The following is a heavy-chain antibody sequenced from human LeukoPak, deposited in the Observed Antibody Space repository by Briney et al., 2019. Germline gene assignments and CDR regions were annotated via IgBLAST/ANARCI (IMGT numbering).Heavy chain of an antibody. Sequence: PSETLSLTCTVSGGSISSYYWSWIRQPPGKGLEWLGYIYYSGNTNYNPSLKSRVTISIDTSKNQFSLKLSSVTAADTAVYYCARDLEGGRSYGSGSYYAIWGQGTMVTVSS. V-gene: IGHV4-59*01. CDR3: ARDLEGGRSYGSGSYYAI. CDR2: IYYSGNT. D-gene: IGHD3-10*01. CDR1: GGSISSYY. J-gene: IGHJ3*02.